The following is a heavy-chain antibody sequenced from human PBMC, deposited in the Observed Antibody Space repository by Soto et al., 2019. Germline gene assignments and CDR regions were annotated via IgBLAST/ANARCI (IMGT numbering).Heavy chain of an antibody. CDR3: ARDASEYYRDSVGSMGPSHWFDP. J-gene: IGHJ5*02. CDR2: IFYSGRP. CDR1: GGSITRGGYY. Sequence: QVPLQESGPGLVKPSQTLSLTCSVAGGSITRGGYYWSWIRQHPRKGLEWIGYIFYSGRPDYNPSLEVRLNISVDTSDNQLSLHLHTVTAADTAVYYCARDASEYYRDSVGSMGPSHWFDPWGQGTLVTVSS. V-gene: IGHV4-31*03. D-gene: IGHD3-10*01.